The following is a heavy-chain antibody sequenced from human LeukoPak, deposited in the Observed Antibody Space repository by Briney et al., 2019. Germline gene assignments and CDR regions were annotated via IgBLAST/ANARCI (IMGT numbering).Heavy chain of an antibody. CDR1: GFTFSSYW. D-gene: IGHD3-3*01. Sequence: GGSLRLSCAASGFTFSSYWMHWVRQAPGKGLVWVSRISPDGSTTGHADSVKGRFTTSRDSAKNTLFLQMNSLRAEDTAVYYCTRDFDFSSAIWGQGTLVTVSS. CDR2: ISPDGSTT. J-gene: IGHJ4*02. CDR3: TRDFDFSSAI. V-gene: IGHV3-74*01.